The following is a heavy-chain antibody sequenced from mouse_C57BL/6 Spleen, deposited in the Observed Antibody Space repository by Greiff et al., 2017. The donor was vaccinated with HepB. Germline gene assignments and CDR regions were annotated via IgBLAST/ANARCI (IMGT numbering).Heavy chain of an antibody. CDR2: INPSNGGT. D-gene: IGHD1-1*01. CDR1: GYTFTSYW. J-gene: IGHJ1*03. V-gene: IGHV1-53*01. CDR3: AREGLTTVPEDFDV. Sequence: QVQLQQSGAELVMPGASVKLSCKASGYTFTSYWMHWVKQRPGQGLEWIGNINPSNGGTNYNEKFKSKATLTVDKSSSTAYMQLSSLTSEDSAVYYCAREGLTTVPEDFDVWGTGTTVTVSS.